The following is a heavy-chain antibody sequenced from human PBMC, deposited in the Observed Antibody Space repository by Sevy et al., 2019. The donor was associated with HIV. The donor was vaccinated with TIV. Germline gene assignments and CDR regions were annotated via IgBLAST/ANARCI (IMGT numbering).Heavy chain of an antibody. CDR3: ARDFCSGGSCYSAFVY. D-gene: IGHD2-15*01. V-gene: IGHV1-3*04. CDR1: GYTFNNYI. J-gene: IGHJ4*02. Sequence: ASVKVSCKASGYTFNNYIMYWVRQAPGQSPECVGWVNTRTGDTKYSQKFQGRVSISSDTSASTTYMEFNTLRSEDTAVYYCARDFCSGGSCYSAFVYWGQGTLVTVSS. CDR2: VNTRTGDT.